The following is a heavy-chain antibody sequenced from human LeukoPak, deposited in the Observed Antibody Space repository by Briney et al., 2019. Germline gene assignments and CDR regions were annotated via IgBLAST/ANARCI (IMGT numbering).Heavy chain of an antibody. D-gene: IGHD3-3*01. CDR2: ISYDGSNE. J-gene: IGHJ6*02. CDR3: AKFDIWSGYAMDV. CDR1: GFTFSSYG. V-gene: IGHV3-30*18. Sequence: PGRSLRLSCAASGFTFSSYGMYWVRQAPGKGLEWVAIISYDGSNEYYADSVKGRFTISRDNSKNTLYLQMNSLRAEDTAVYYCAKFDIWSGYAMDVWGQGTTVTVSS.